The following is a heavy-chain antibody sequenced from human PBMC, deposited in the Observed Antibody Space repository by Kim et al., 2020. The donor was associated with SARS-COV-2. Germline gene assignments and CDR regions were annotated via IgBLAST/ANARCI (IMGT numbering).Heavy chain of an antibody. CDR3: ARDQYYEFWSGYSYAFVY. Sequence: GGSLRLSCAASGFTFSSYSMNWVRQAPGKGLEWVSYIRSGSSTIDYADSVKGRFTISRDNAKNSLYLQMNSLRDEDTAVYYCARDQYYEFWSGYSYAFVYFGQGTLVTVSP. J-gene: IGHJ4*02. CDR1: GFTFSSYS. D-gene: IGHD3-3*01. V-gene: IGHV3-48*02. CDR2: IRSGSSTI.